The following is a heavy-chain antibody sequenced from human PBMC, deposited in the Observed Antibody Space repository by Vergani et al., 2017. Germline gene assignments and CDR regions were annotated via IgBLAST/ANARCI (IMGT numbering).Heavy chain of an antibody. Sequence: EVQLVESGGGLVQPGRSLRLSCAASGFTFDDYAMHWVRQAPGKGLEWVSGISWNNGSMGYADSVKGRFSISRDNAKNSLYLQMNSLRPEDTALYYCAKDAPTADAFDIWGQGTMVTVSS. J-gene: IGHJ3*02. V-gene: IGHV3-9*01. CDR1: GFTFDDYA. D-gene: IGHD1-14*01. CDR3: AKDAPTADAFDI. CDR2: ISWNNGSM.